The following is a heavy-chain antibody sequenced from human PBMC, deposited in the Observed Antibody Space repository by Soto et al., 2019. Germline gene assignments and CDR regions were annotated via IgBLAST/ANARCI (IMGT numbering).Heavy chain of an antibody. CDR2: IDTDGTMT. CDR1: GFTFSSYW. Sequence: SLRLSCAASGFTFSSYWMHWVRQVPGKGMEWVSKIDTDGTMTDYADSVKGRFTVSRDNAKNSLYLQMNSLRVEDTAVYHCASLSAPVDYWGQGTLVTVSS. CDR3: ASLSAPVDY. V-gene: IGHV3-74*01. D-gene: IGHD2-2*01. J-gene: IGHJ4*02.